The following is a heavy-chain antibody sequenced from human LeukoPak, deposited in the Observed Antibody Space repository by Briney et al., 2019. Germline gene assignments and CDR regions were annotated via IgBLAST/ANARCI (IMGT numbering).Heavy chain of an antibody. CDR3: ARAVDIAMVTPDY. D-gene: IGHD5-18*01. CDR1: GYTFTSYG. V-gene: IGHV1-18*01. J-gene: IGHJ4*02. CDR2: ISAHNGNT. Sequence: DSVEVSCKASGYTFTSYGISWVRQAPGQGLEWMGWISAHNGNTNYAQKLQGRVTMTTDTSTSTAYMEMRRLRSDDTAVYYCARAVDIAMVTPDYWGQGTLVTVSS.